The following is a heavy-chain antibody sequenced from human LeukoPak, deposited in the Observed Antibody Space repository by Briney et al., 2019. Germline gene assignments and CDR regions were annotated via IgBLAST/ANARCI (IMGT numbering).Heavy chain of an antibody. D-gene: IGHD2-8*01. V-gene: IGHV3-23*01. CDR2: ISGSGGST. J-gene: IGHJ3*02. CDR3: ARLVHGAFDI. Sequence: PGGSLRLSCAASGFTFSNYVINWVRRAPGKGLEWVSTISGSGGSTYYADSVKGRFAVSRDNSKSTLYLQMNSLRAEDTAVYYCARLVHGAFDIWGQGTMVTVSS. CDR1: GFTFSNYV.